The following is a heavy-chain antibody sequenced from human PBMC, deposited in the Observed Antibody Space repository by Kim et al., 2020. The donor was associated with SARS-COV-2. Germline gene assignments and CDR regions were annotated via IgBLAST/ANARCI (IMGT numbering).Heavy chain of an antibody. Sequence: YGESVTGRVTISRDDFKNTVYLHTNGLRVDDTAVYYCAREGSSTNWQHFDFWGQGTLVTVSS. CDR3: AREGSSTNWQHFDF. J-gene: IGHJ4*02. D-gene: IGHD1-1*01. V-gene: IGHV3-30*07.